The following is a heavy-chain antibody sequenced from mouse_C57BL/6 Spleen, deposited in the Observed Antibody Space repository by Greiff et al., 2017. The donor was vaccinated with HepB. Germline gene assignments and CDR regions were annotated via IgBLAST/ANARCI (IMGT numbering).Heavy chain of an antibody. Sequence: VKLQESGAELVRPGASVTLSCKASGYTFTDYEMHWVKQTPVHGLEWIGAIDPETGGTAYNQKFKGKAILTADKSSSTAYMELRSLTSEDSAVYYCTRSKDSLWFAYWGQGTLVTVSA. CDR1: GYTFTDYE. V-gene: IGHV1-15*01. J-gene: IGHJ3*01. CDR2: IDPETGGT. CDR3: TRSKDSLWFAY.